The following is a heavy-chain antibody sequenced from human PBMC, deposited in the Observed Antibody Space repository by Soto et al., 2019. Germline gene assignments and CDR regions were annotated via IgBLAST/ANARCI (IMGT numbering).Heavy chain of an antibody. J-gene: IGHJ6*02. Sequence: SETLSLTCTVSGGSISSSSYYWGWIRQPPGKGLEWIGSIYYSGSTYYNPSLKSRVTISVDTSKNQFSLKLSSVTAADTAVYYCARMRGYCTNGACPYYYYGMDVWGQGTTVTVSS. D-gene: IGHD2-8*01. CDR2: IYYSGST. V-gene: IGHV4-39*01. CDR1: GGSISSSSYY. CDR3: ARMRGYCTNGACPYYYYGMDV.